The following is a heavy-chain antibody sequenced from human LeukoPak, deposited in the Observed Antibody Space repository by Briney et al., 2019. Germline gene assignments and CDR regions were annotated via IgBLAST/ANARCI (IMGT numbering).Heavy chain of an antibody. Sequence: GGSLRLSCAASGLTFSSYAMSRVRQAPGKGLEWVSAVSGSGGSKYYADSVKGRFTISRDNSKNTLYPQMNSLRAGDTAIYHSDEGTVIGNWCYDVSGRGTLVTVSS. CDR3: DEGTVIGNWCYDV. D-gene: IGHD1/OR15-1a*01. J-gene: IGHJ2*01. CDR2: VSGSGGSK. V-gene: IGHV3-23*01. CDR1: GLTFSSYA.